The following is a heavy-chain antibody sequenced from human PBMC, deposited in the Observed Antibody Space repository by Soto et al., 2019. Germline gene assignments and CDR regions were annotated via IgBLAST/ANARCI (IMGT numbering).Heavy chain of an antibody. J-gene: IGHJ4*02. CDR3: GKDRGGVPRSYVDY. D-gene: IGHD2-2*01. CDR1: GFPFSTYA. V-gene: IGHV3-23*01. Sequence: EVQLLESGESLVQPGGSLRLSCVASGFPFSTYAMAWVRQAPGKGLEWVSGISGGGGSTYYADSVKGRFTISRDNSNKTLYLKMNSLRAEDTALYYCGKDRGGVPRSYVDYWGQGTLVTVSS. CDR2: ISGGGGST.